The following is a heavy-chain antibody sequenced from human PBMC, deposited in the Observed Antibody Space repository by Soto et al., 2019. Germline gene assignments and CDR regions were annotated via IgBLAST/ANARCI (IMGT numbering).Heavy chain of an antibody. D-gene: IGHD2-15*01. Sequence: QVQLQESGPGLVKPSETLSLTCTVSGGSVSSGSYYWSWIRQPPGKGLEWIGYIYYSGSTNYNPSLNSRVTISLDTSKNQFSLKLSSVTAADTAVYYCAGSGAYWGQGTLVTVSS. J-gene: IGHJ4*02. CDR2: IYYSGST. V-gene: IGHV4-61*01. CDR1: GGSVSSGSYY. CDR3: AGSGAY.